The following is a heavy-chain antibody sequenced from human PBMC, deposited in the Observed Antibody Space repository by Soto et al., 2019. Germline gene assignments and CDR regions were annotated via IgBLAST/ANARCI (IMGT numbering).Heavy chain of an antibody. D-gene: IGHD3-22*01. CDR1: GGSISSGGYY. CDR3: ARGPMIVIPAYYYYYGMDV. J-gene: IGHJ6*02. Sequence: PSETLSLTGTVSGGSISSGGYYWSWIRQHPGKGREWIGYIYYSGSTYYNPSRKSRVTISVDTSKNQFSLKLSSVTAADTAVYYCARGPMIVIPAYYYYYGMDVWGQGTTVTVSS. CDR2: IYYSGST. V-gene: IGHV4-31*03.